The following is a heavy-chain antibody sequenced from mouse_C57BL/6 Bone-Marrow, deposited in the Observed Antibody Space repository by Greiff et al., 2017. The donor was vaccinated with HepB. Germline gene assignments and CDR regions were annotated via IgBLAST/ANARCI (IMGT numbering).Heavy chain of an antibody. D-gene: IGHD1-1*01. CDR3: ARWITTVVATNAY. Sequence: VKLMESGAELARPGASVKLSCEASGYTFTSYGISWVKQRTGQGLEWIGEIYPRSGNTYYNEKFKGKATLTADKSSSTAYMELRSLTSEDSAVYFCARWITTVVATNAYWGQGTLVTVSA. CDR2: IYPRSGNT. J-gene: IGHJ3*01. CDR1: GYTFTSYG. V-gene: IGHV1-81*01.